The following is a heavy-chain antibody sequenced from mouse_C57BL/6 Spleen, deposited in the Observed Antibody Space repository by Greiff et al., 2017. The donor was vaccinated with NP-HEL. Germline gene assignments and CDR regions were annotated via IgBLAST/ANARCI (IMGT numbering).Heavy chain of an antibody. Sequence: VKLVESGAELVRPGASVTLSCKASGYTFTDYEMHWVKQTPVHGLEWIGAIDPETGGTAYNQKFKGKAILTADKSSSTAYMELRSLTSEDSAVYYCTRKEDYGSSYGAMDYWGQGTSVTVSS. D-gene: IGHD1-1*01. CDR1: GYTFTDYE. V-gene: IGHV1-15*01. J-gene: IGHJ4*01. CDR3: TRKEDYGSSYGAMDY. CDR2: IDPETGGT.